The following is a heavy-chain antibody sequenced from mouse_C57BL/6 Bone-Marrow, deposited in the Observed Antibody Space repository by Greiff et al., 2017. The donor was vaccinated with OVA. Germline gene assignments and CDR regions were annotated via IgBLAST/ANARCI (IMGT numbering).Heavy chain of an antibody. V-gene: IGHV3-6*01. CDR2: ISYDGSN. J-gene: IGHJ4*01. Sequence: EVKLMESGPGLVKPSQSLSLTCSVTGYSITSGYYWNWIRQFPGNKLAWMGYISYDGSNNYNPSLNNRISITRDTSKNQFFLKLNSLTTEDTATYYCAITTVVATDYWGQGTSVTVSS. D-gene: IGHD1-1*01. CDR3: AITTVVATDY. CDR1: GYSITSGYY.